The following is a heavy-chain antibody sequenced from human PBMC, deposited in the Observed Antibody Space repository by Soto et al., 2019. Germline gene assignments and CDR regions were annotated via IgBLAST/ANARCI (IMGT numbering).Heavy chain of an antibody. CDR2: IHYTGST. J-gene: IGHJ4*02. CDR1: GGSIISHY. V-gene: IGHV4-59*11. CDR3: ARGGWSLDY. D-gene: IGHD2-15*01. Sequence: QVQLQESGPGLVKPWETLSLTCSVSGGSIISHYWSWIRQPPGKGLEWIGYIHYTGSTDYNPSLKSRLTTSVDTSKNQFSLRLSSVTAADTAVYYCARGGWSLDYWGQGTLVTVSS.